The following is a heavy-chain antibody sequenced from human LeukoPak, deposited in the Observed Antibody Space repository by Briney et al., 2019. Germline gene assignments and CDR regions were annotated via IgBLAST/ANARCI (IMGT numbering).Heavy chain of an antibody. Sequence: GASVKVSCKASGYTFSGYYVHWARQAPGQGLEWMGWVNPNTGDTNYVMKFRDRVTMTRDTSISTAYMELSRLISDDTAIYYCAKGKYSGYDAFHYWGQGTLVTVSS. J-gene: IGHJ4*02. CDR2: VNPNTGDT. CDR3: AKGKYSGYDAFHY. V-gene: IGHV1-2*02. CDR1: GYTFSGYY. D-gene: IGHD5-12*01.